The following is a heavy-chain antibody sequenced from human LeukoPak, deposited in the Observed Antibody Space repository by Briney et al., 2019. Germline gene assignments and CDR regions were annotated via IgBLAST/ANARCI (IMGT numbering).Heavy chain of an antibody. CDR1: GFTFSSYG. D-gene: IGHD2-15*01. V-gene: IGHV3-33*01. Sequence: GGFLRLSCAASGFTFSSYGMHWVRQAPGKGLEWVAVIWNDGSNKYYADSVKGRFTISRDNSKNTLYLQMSSLRAEDTAVYYCAREERVASFDYWGQGTLVTVSS. CDR3: AREERVASFDY. CDR2: IWNDGSNK. J-gene: IGHJ4*02.